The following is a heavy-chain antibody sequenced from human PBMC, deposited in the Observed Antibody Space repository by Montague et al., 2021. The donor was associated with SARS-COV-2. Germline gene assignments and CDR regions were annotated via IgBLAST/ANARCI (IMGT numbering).Heavy chain of an antibody. Sequence: SLRLSCAASGFTFSDNYMSWIRQAPGKGLEWVSYISSSCSTIYYADSVKGRFTISRDNAKNSLYLQMNSLRAEDTAVYYCARVRHSYGYLSAFDIWGQGTMVTVSS. V-gene: IGHV3-11*01. CDR2: ISSSCSTI. J-gene: IGHJ3*02. D-gene: IGHD5-18*01. CDR3: ARVRHSYGYLSAFDI. CDR1: GFTFSDNY.